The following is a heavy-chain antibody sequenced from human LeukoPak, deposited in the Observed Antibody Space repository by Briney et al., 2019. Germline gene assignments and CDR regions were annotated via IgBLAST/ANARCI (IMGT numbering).Heavy chain of an antibody. CDR3: ARSSTLVAPGDY. CDR2: VLTFFGSP. CDR1: GGTLTAYA. Sequence: SVNLSCILSGGTLTAYAITWLRHPAGHGLEWIGGVLTFFGSPNHAQKCQGRVTTTTDESTRTAYRELSCLMSDDPAVYCCARSSTLVAPGDYWGQETLVPISS. J-gene: IGHJ4*02. D-gene: IGHD2-8*02. V-gene: IGHV1-69*05.